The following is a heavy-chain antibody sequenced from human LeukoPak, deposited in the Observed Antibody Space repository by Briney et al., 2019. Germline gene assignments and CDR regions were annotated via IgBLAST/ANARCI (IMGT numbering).Heavy chain of an antibody. Sequence: GGSLRLSCAASGFTFSSYVMHWVRQAPGKGLEWVAVISYDGSNKYYADSVKGRFTISRDNSKNMLYLQMNSLRAEDTAVYYCARDLGPTIFSLPGYWGQGTLVTVSS. J-gene: IGHJ4*02. CDR2: ISYDGSNK. CDR1: GFTFSSYV. V-gene: IGHV3-30*04. D-gene: IGHD3-9*01. CDR3: ARDLGPTIFSLPGY.